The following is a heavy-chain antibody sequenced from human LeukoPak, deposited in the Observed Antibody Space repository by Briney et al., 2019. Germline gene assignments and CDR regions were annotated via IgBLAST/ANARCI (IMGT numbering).Heavy chain of an antibody. V-gene: IGHV3-7*01. J-gene: IGHJ4*02. CDR2: IKGDESAR. CDR3: ARDVVGSLDY. Sequence: GGSLRLSCAASGFTFSTYWMAWVRQATGKGLEWVANIKGDESARHQADSVKGRFTISRDNTQNSVYLQMSSLRGEDTAVYYCARDVVGSLDYWGQGTLVTVSS. CDR1: GFTFSTYW. D-gene: IGHD1-26*01.